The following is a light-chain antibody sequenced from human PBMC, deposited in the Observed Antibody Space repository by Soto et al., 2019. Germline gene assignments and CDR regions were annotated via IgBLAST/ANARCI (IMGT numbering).Light chain of an antibody. CDR1: QSISSW. J-gene: IGKJ2*01. CDR2: DAS. CDR3: QQYNSYSLYT. V-gene: IGKV1-5*01. Sequence: DIQMTQSPSTLSASVGDRVTITCRASQSISSWLAWYQQKPGKAPKLLIYDASSLESGVPSRFSGSGSVTELTLTISSLQPDDFATYYCQQYNSYSLYTFGQGTKLEIK.